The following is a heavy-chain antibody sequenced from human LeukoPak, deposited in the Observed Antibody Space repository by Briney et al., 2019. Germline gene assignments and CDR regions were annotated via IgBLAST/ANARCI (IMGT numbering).Heavy chain of an antibody. Sequence: GGSLRLSCEASGFTFSHYWMRWVRQPPGKGLEWVANIQQDGSLKFYVDSVKGRFTASIDSVKNSLYPQMTSLRVEDTAVYYCVSTSGPWGQGTLVTVSS. CDR3: VSTSGP. CDR2: IQQDGSLK. V-gene: IGHV3-7*01. J-gene: IGHJ5*02. CDR1: GFTFSHYW.